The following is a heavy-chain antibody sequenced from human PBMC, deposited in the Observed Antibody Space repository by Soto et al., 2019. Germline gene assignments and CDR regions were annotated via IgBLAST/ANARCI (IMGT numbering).Heavy chain of an antibody. CDR1: GYTFTSYG. J-gene: IGHJ4*02. CDR3: ASDFRSSCSGTSCIYFDY. D-gene: IGHD2-2*01. CDR2: IGANNGDT. V-gene: IGHV1-18*01. Sequence: QVQLVQSGAEVKEPGASVRVSCKASGYTFTSYGFSWVRQAPGQGLEWVVWIGANNGDTNSAEKFQGRVTLTTDTSTSTAYMELRSLRSDDTAVYYCASDFRSSCSGTSCIYFDYWGQGTLVTVSS.